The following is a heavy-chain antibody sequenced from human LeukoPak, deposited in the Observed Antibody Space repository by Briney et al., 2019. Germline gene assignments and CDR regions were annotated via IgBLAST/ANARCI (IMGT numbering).Heavy chain of an antibody. CDR1: GFTFSSYA. J-gene: IGHJ5*02. D-gene: IGHD3-3*01. V-gene: IGHV3-30-3*01. CDR3: ARDSYDFWSGYYTGAYRANWFDP. CDR2: ISYDGSNK. Sequence: GGSLRLTCAASGFTFSSYAMHWVRQAPGKGLEWVAVISYDGSNKYYADSVKGRFTISRDNSKNTLYLQMNSLRAEDTAVYYCARDSYDFWSGYYTGAYRANWFDPWGQGTLVTVSS.